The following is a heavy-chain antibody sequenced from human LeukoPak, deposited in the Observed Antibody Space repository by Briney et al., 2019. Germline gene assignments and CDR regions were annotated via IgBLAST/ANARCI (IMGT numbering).Heavy chain of an antibody. J-gene: IGHJ4*02. CDR3: AGAPYSSSWYRGHYFDY. V-gene: IGHV4-30-4*01. Sequence: PSQTLSLTCTVSGGSISSGDYYWRWIRQPPGKGLEWIGYIYYSGSTYYNPSLKSRVTISVDTSKNQFSLKLSSVTAADTAVYYCAGAPYSSSWYRGHYFDYWGQGTLVTVSS. CDR2: IYYSGST. D-gene: IGHD6-13*01. CDR1: GGSISSGDYY.